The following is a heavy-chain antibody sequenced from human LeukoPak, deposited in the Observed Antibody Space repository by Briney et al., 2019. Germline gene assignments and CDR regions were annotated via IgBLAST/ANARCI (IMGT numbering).Heavy chain of an antibody. Sequence: PGGSLRLSCAASGFTFSSYWMSWVRQAPGNGLEWVANIKQDGSEKYYVDSVKGRFTISRDNAKNSLYLQMNSLRAEDTAVYYCASTYDFWSDLEYWGQGTLVTVSS. V-gene: IGHV3-7*01. J-gene: IGHJ4*02. CDR2: IKQDGSEK. CDR3: ASTYDFWSDLEY. D-gene: IGHD3-3*01. CDR1: GFTFSSYW.